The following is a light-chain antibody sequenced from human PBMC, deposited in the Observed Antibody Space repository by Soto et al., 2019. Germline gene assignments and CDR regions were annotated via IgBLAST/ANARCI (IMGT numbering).Light chain of an antibody. Sequence: QSVLTQSPSASASLGASVKLTCTLSSGHSSYAIAWHQQQPEKGPRYLMKVNSDGSHTKGDGIPDRFSGSISGAERYLTISSLQSEDEADYYCQTWGTGIVVFGGGTKLTVL. CDR1: SGHSSYA. CDR2: VNSDGSH. V-gene: IGLV4-69*01. J-gene: IGLJ2*01. CDR3: QTWGTGIVV.